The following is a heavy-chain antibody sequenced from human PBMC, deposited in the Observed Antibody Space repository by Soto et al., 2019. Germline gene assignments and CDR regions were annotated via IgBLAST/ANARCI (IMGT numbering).Heavy chain of an antibody. CDR1: GGSIKSDYY. J-gene: IGHJ6*01. Sequence: SETLSLTCTVSGGSIKSDYYWAWVRQFSGGGLQGMGYKYYSGATDSDPSLERRVSFSVDMSKNPFSLKLTSVTVADTAVYYCARGRPNYFFYGLDVWGQGIPVTVSS. CDR3: ARGRPNYFFYGLDV. CDR2: KYYSGAT. V-gene: IGHV4-30-4*01.